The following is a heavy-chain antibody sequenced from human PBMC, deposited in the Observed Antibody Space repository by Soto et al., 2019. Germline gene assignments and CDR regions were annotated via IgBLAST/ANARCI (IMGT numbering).Heavy chain of an antibody. CDR1: GGNIISYC. CDR3: ARRYGYSFDY. CDR2: IYYSGST. V-gene: IGHV4-59*08. J-gene: IGHJ4*02. Sequence: PSVTKPLTWTVVGGNIISYCLRWIRQNTGKGLEWIGYIYYSGSTNYNPSLKSRVTISVDTSKNQFSLKLSSVTAADTAVYYCARRYGYSFDYWGQGTLVTVSS. D-gene: IGHD1-1*01.